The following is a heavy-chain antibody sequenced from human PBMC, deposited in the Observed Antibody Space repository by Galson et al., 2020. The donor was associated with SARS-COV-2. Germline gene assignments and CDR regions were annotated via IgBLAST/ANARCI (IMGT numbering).Heavy chain of an antibody. V-gene: IGHV3-33*06. J-gene: IGHJ4*02. CDR2: IWYDGSNK. CDR3: AKESFAYCGGDCSYFDY. CDR1: GFTFSVYG. Sequence: GGCLRLSCAASGFTFSVYGMHWVRQAPGKGLEWVAVIWYDGSNKYYADSVKGRFTISRDNSRNTLYLQINSLRAEDTAVYYCAKESFAYCGGDCSYFDYWGQGTLVTVSS. D-gene: IGHD2-21*02.